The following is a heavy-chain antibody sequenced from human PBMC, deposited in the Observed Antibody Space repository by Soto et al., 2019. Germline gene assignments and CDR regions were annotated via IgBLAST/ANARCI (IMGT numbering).Heavy chain of an antibody. D-gene: IGHD4-4*01. Sequence: ASVKVCCKASGYTFTGYYMHWVRQAPGQGLEWMGWINPNSGGTNYAQKFQGWVTMTRDTSISAAYMELSRLRSDDTAVYYCARDLSVTTASQDAFDIWRQGTTVT. V-gene: IGHV1-2*04. CDR3: ARDLSVTTASQDAFDI. CDR1: GYTFTGYY. CDR2: INPNSGGT. J-gene: IGHJ3*02.